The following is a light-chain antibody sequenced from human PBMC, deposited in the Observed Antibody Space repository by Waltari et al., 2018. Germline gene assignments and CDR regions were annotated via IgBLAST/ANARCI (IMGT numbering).Light chain of an antibody. J-gene: IGKJ4*01. Sequence: DIVMTKSPDSLAVSLGEQATINCESSQRILSASNNKNYIAWYQQKPGQPPKLLIHWASTRQSGVPDRFSASGSGTDFTLTISSLQAEDVAVYYCQQYSTVPVTFGGGTKVEIK. CDR3: QQYSTVPVT. CDR2: WAS. CDR1: QRILSASNNKNY. V-gene: IGKV4-1*01.